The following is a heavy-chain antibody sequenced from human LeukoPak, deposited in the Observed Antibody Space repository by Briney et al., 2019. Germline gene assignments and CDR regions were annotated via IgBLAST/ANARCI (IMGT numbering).Heavy chain of an antibody. D-gene: IGHD2-2*01. J-gene: IGHJ4*02. V-gene: IGHV3-23*01. CDR2: ISGSGGST. CDR1: GFTFSSYA. Sequence: GGSLRLSCAASGFTFSSYAMSWVRQAPGKGLEWVSAISGSGGSTYYADSVKGRFTISRDNSKNTLYLQMNSLRAEDTAVYCCAKSGWGYSSTSLTYYFDYWGQGTLVTVSS. CDR3: AKSGWGYSSTSLTYYFDY.